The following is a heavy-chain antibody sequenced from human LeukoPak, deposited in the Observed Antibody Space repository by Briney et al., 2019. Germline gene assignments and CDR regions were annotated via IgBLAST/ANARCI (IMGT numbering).Heavy chain of an antibody. Sequence: ASVKVSCKASGYTFTSYDINWVRQATGQGLEWIGWMSPNSGNTGYAQKFQGRVTITRNNSISTAYMELSSLRSDDTAVYYCARGGGHDSSGYYLDYWGQGTLVTVSS. J-gene: IGHJ4*02. CDR3: ARGGGHDSSGYYLDY. V-gene: IGHV1-8*03. CDR2: MSPNSGNT. CDR1: GYTFTSYD. D-gene: IGHD3-22*01.